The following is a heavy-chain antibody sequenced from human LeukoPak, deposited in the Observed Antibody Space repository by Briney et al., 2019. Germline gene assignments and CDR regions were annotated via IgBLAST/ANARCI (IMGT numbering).Heavy chain of an antibody. V-gene: IGHV4-59*01. J-gene: IGHJ3*02. CDR2: IYYSGST. CDR1: GGSISSYY. CDR3: ARVHPGFYGDWVDAFGI. Sequence: SETLSLTCTVSGGSISSYYWSWIRQPPGKGLEWIGYIYYSGSTNYNPSLKSRVTISVDTSKNQFSLKLSSVTAADTAVYYCARVHPGFYGDWVDAFGIWGQGTMVTVS. D-gene: IGHD4-17*01.